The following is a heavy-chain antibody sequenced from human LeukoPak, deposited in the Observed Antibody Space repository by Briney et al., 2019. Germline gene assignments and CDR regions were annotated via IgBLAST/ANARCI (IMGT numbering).Heavy chain of an antibody. J-gene: IGHJ3*02. CDR1: GFTFSSYG. CDR3: AKASRIFGVVSDAFDI. CDR2: IWYDGSNK. V-gene: IGHV3-30*02. D-gene: IGHD3-3*01. Sequence: GGSLRLSCAASGFTFSSYGMHWVRQASGKGLEWVAFIWYDGSNKYYADSVKGRFTISRDNSKNTLYLQMNSLRAEDTAVYYCAKASRIFGVVSDAFDIWGQGTMVTVSS.